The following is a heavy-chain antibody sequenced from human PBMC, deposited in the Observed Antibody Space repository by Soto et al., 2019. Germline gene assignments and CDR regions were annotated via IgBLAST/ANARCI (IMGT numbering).Heavy chain of an antibody. CDR3: ARQLSDFWSGYNWFDP. D-gene: IGHD3-3*01. CDR2: IFYSGST. V-gene: IGHV4-39*01. J-gene: IGHJ5*02. Sequence: QLQLQESGPGLVKPSETLSLTCTVSGDSIDSSSYYWAWVRQPPGKGLEWIGSIFYSGSTYYNPSLMGRVTMSVETSENQFSLTLNSVTAADTAIYYCARQLSDFWSGYNWFDPWGQGTLVTVSS. CDR1: GDSIDSSSYY.